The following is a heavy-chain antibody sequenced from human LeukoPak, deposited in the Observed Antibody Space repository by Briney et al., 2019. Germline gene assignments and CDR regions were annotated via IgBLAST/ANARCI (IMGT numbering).Heavy chain of an antibody. D-gene: IGHD6-19*01. V-gene: IGHV4-38-2*02. CDR3: ARGQARLAWFDP. Sequence: SETLSLTCTVSGYSISSGYYWGWIRQPPGKGLEWIGSMYHSGSTYYKPSLKSRVTISLDTSKNQFSLKLRSVTAADTAVYYCARGQARLAWFDPWGQGILVTVSS. CDR1: GYSISSGYY. J-gene: IGHJ5*02. CDR2: MYHSGST.